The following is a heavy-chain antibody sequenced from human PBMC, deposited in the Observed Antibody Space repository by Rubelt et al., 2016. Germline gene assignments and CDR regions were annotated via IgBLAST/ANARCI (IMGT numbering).Heavy chain of an antibody. CDR2: IRTYNGHT. CDR3: ARGYCSSANCLFNWFDP. CDR1: GYTFTTYG. J-gene: IGHJ5*02. D-gene: IGHD2-2*01. V-gene: IGHV1-18*01. Sequence: QVQLVQSGAEVKKPGASVKVSCKASGYTFTTYGISWVRQAPGQGLEWMGWIRTYNGHTNYAQKLQGRGTMTTDTSKSTAYMELRSLRSDDTAMYFCARGYCSSANCLFNWFDPWGQGTLVTVSS.